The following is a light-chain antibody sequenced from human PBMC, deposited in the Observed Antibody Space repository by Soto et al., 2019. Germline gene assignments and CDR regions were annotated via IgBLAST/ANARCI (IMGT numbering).Light chain of an antibody. CDR2: DAS. CDR3: QQRSNWPLT. J-gene: IGKJ4*01. Sequence: VLAQSPATLSLSPGERATLSCRASQSVGSALAWYQQKPGQAPRLLIYDASNRATAIPARFSGSGSGTGFTLTISSLEPEDFAVYYCQQRSNWPLTFGGGTKVDIK. V-gene: IGKV3-11*01. CDR1: QSVGSA.